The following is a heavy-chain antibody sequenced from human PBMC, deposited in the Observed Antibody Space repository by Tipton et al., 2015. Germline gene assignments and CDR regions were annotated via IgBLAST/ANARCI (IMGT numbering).Heavy chain of an antibody. CDR3: ARDGVRASCGRDCFSSYFDY. D-gene: IGHD2-21*02. CDR2: ISGTSSYT. V-gene: IGHV3-11*06. J-gene: IGHJ4*02. CDR1: GFTFSDYY. Sequence: SLRLSCAASGFTFSDYYMTWIRQAPGKGLEWVSYISGTSSYTDYADSVKGRFTISRDNAKNSLYLQMDSLRAEDTAVYYCARDGVRASCGRDCFSSYFDYWGQGTLVTVSS.